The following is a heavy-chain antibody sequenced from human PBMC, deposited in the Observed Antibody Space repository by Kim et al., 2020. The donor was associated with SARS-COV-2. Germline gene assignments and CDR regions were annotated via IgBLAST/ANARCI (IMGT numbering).Heavy chain of an antibody. J-gene: IGHJ4*02. Sequence: SLKSRVTISVDTSKNQFSLKLSSVTAADTAVYYCARYYYGSGSYQPLLDYWGQGTLVTVSS. V-gene: IGHV4-31*02. CDR3: ARYYYGSGSYQPLLDY. D-gene: IGHD3-10*01.